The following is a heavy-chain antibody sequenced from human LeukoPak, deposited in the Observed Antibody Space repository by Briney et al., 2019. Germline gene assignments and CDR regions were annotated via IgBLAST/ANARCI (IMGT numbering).Heavy chain of an antibody. J-gene: IGHJ6*02. CDR2: ISYDGSNK. CDR1: GFTFSSYG. Sequence: GGSLRLSCAASGFTFSSYGIHWVRQAPGKGLEWVAVISYDGSNKYYADSVKGRFTISRDNSKNTLYLQMNSLRAEDTAVYYCAKDTGRGGNPGSPYYYYYGMDVWGQGTTVTVSS. D-gene: IGHD4-23*01. V-gene: IGHV3-30*18. CDR3: AKDTGRGGNPGSPYYYYYGMDV.